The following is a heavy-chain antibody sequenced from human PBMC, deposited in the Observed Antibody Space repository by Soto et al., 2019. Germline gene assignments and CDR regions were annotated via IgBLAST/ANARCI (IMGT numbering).Heavy chain of an antibody. J-gene: IGHJ6*02. CDR2: ISGSGGST. V-gene: IGHV3-23*01. Sequence: GGSLRLSCAASGFTFSSYAMSWVRQAPGKGLEWVSAISGSGGSTYYADSVKGRFTISRDNSKNTLYLQMNSLRAEDTAVYYCEKALRITIFGVVTATGMDVWGQGTTVTVSS. D-gene: IGHD3-3*01. CDR1: GFTFSSYA. CDR3: EKALRITIFGVVTATGMDV.